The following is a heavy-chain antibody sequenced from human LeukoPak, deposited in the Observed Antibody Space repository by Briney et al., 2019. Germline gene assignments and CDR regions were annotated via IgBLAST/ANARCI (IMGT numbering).Heavy chain of an antibody. J-gene: IGHJ1*01. CDR2: INPNSGGT. Sequence: ASVKVSCKASGYTFTGYYMHWVRQAPGQGLEWMGWINPNSGGTNYAQKFQGRVTMTRDTSISTAYMELSRLRSDDTAVYYCARDPSGSYPPYFQHWGQGTLVTVSS. V-gene: IGHV1-2*02. D-gene: IGHD1-26*01. CDR1: GYTFTGYY. CDR3: ARDPSGSYPPYFQH.